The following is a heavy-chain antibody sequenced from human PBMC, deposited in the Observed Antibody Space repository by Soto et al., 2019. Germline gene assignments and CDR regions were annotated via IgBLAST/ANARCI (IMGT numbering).Heavy chain of an antibody. V-gene: IGHV3-23*01. CDR3: AQKYYDSNGGGY. CDR2: INANGGLI. J-gene: IGHJ4*02. D-gene: IGHD3-16*01. Sequence: EVQLLESGGGLVQPGGSLRLSCAASGFTFSSYAFSWFRQAPGKGLEWVSLINANGGLIKYADSVKGRFTISRDNSKSTVSLQMNSLRAEDTAVYYCAQKYYDSNGGGYWGLGTLVTVSS. CDR1: GFTFSSYA.